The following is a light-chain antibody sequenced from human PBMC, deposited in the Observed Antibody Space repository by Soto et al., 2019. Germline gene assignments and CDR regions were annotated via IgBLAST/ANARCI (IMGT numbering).Light chain of an antibody. CDR1: QIVNSK. CDR2: GAS. J-gene: IGKJ1*01. CDR3: HQYNNWPRT. Sequence: EVVMTQSPVTLSASPGERATLSCRASQIVNSKLAWYQQKPGQAPSLLIYGASTRATGIPARFRGSGSGTEFTLTISSLHSEDFAVYYCHQYNNWPRTFGQGTKVDIK. V-gene: IGKV3-15*01.